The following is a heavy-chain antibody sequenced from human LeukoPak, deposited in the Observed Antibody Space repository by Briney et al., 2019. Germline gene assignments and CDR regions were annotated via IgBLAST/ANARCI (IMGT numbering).Heavy chain of an antibody. Sequence: SETLSLTCAVYGGSFSGYYWSWIRQPPGKGLEWIGEINHSGSTNYNPSLKSRVTISVDTSKNQFSLKLSSVTAADTAVYYCARDTFGGVPNYFDYWGQGTLVTVSS. CDR1: GGSFSGYY. J-gene: IGHJ4*02. V-gene: IGHV4-34*01. D-gene: IGHD3-16*01. CDR3: ARDTFGGVPNYFDY. CDR2: INHSGST.